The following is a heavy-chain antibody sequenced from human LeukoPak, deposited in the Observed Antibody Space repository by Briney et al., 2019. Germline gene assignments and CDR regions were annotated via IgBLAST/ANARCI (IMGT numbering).Heavy chain of an antibody. J-gene: IGHJ4*02. CDR3: ARDRGGSYEEAFDY. D-gene: IGHD1-26*01. Sequence: ASVKVSCKASGYIFTSYAMHWVRQAPGQRLEWMGWINAANGNTNYAQKLQGRVTMTTDTSTSTAYMELRSLRSDDTAVYYCARDRGGSYEEAFDYWGQGTLVTVSS. V-gene: IGHV1-3*01. CDR2: INAANGNT. CDR1: GYIFTSYA.